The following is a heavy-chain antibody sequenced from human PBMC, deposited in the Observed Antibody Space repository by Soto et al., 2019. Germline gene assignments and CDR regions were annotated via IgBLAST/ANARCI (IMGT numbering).Heavy chain of an antibody. V-gene: IGHV3-30*18. Sequence: GGSLRLSCAASGFTFSSYGMHWVRQAPGKGLEWVAVISYDGSNKYYADSVKVRFTMSRDNSKNTLYLQMNSLRAEDTAVYYCAKMKVFGYNWNDGLFPLPDYWGQGTLVTVSS. J-gene: IGHJ4*02. D-gene: IGHD1-20*01. CDR2: ISYDGSNK. CDR3: AKMKVFGYNWNDGLFPLPDY. CDR1: GFTFSSYG.